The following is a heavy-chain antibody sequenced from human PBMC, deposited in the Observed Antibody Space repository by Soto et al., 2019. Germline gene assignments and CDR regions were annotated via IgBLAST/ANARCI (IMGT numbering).Heavy chain of an antibody. J-gene: IGHJ6*02. D-gene: IGHD3-22*01. V-gene: IGHV3-33*01. CDR2: IWYDGSNK. Sequence: GGSLRLSCAASGFTFSSYGMHWVRQAPGRGLEWVAVIWYDGSNKYYADSVKGRFTISRDNSKNTLYLQMNSLRAEDTAVYYCARTTPRTYDSSGYYYYYGMDVWGQGTTVTVSS. CDR3: ARTTPRTYDSSGYYYYYGMDV. CDR1: GFTFSSYG.